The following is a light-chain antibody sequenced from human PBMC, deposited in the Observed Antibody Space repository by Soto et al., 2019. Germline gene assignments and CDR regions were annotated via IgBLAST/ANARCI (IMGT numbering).Light chain of an antibody. J-gene: IGKJ4*01. CDR2: GAS. Sequence: DIQLTQSPSFLSASVGDRVTITCRASQGISNYLAWYLQKPGKAPKLLISGASTLQSGVPSRFSGSGSGTEFTLTVSSLQPEDFATYYCQQLNEYPHRFGGGTKVDIX. CDR1: QGISNY. CDR3: QQLNEYPHR. V-gene: IGKV1-9*01.